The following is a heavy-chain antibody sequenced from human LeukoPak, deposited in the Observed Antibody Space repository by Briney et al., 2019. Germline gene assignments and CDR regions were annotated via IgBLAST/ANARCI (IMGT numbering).Heavy chain of an antibody. D-gene: IGHD2-15*01. Sequence: SETLSLTCSVSGGSIRSGDHHWAWVRQPPGKGLEFIGSLDGSGRPYYNRPLKSRVSISGDTSGKQFSLNLTSVTAADTAVYFCARDLGGYPFFMDVWGIGTTVIVSS. J-gene: IGHJ6*03. V-gene: IGHV4-39*07. CDR1: GGSIRSGDHH. CDR3: ARDLGGYPFFMDV. CDR2: LDGSGRP.